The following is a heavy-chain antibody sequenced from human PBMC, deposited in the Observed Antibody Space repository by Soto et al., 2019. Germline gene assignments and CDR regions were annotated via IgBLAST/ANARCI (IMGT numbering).Heavy chain of an antibody. V-gene: IGHV3-23*01. J-gene: IGHJ4*02. D-gene: IGHD2-15*01. Sequence: PGGSLRLSCAASGFTFNNYAMSWVRQAPGKGLEWVSVITGNGVYTYYADSVKGRFTISRDSFRNTLYLEMNSLRVEDSAQYYCAIHCGASCSGQFYVDFRGQGTPV. CDR2: ITGNGVYT. CDR3: AIHCGASCSGQFYVDF. CDR1: GFTFNNYA.